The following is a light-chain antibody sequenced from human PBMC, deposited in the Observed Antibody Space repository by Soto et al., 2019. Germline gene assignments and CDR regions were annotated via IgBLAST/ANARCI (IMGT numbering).Light chain of an antibody. V-gene: IGKV3-20*01. J-gene: IGKJ1*01. CDR2: GAS. CDR3: QQYGSSGT. Sequence: EIVLTQSPGTLSLSPGERATLSCRASQSVSNNYLAWYQQKPGQASRLLIYGASNRATGIPDRFSGSGSGTAFTLTISRLEPEDFAVYYFQQYGSSGTFGQGTKVEI. CDR1: QSVSNNY.